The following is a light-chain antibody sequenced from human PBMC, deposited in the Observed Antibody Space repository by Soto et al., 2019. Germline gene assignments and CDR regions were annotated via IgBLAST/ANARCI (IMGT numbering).Light chain of an antibody. Sequence: DIQMTQSPSTLSASVGDRVTFTCRASRSISSWLAWYQQKPGKAPELLMYDASSLQSGVPSTFSGSGSGTEFTLTINCLQPDDFATCDCQQYHYFPMTFGPGTRLEIQ. CDR3: QQYHYFPMT. CDR1: RSISSW. V-gene: IGKV1-5*01. CDR2: DAS. J-gene: IGKJ5*01.